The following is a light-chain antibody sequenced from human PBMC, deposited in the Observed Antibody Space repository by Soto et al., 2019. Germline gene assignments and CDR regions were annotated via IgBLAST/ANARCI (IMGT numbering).Light chain of an antibody. CDR2: SDN. CDR1: SSNIGTNT. J-gene: IGLJ2*01. Sequence: QSVLTQPPSASGTPGQRVTIFCSGSSSNIGTNTVIWYQQLPGAAPKLLIYSDNQRPSGVPDRFSGSKSGTSASLAISGLQSDDEADYYCAAWDVSLVVFGGGTKVTVL. V-gene: IGLV1-44*01. CDR3: AAWDVSLVV.